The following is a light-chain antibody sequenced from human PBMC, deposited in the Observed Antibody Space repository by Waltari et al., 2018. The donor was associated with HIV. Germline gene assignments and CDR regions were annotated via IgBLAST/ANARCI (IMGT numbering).Light chain of an antibody. Sequence: QSVLTQPPSASGTPGQRVTISCSGSSSNIGSSYVTWYQQVPGTAPKPLIYSSNHRPSGVPDRFSGSKSGTSASLAISGLRSEDEADYYCAAWDDSLSGYVFGTGTKVTVL. J-gene: IGLJ1*01. V-gene: IGLV1-47*01. CDR3: AAWDDSLSGYV. CDR2: SSN. CDR1: SSNIGSSY.